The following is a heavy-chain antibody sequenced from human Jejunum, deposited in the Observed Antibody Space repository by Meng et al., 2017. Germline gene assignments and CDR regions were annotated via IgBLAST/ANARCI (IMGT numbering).Heavy chain of an antibody. V-gene: IGHV5-51*01. CDR3: ARQVRTGHYHY. CDR1: GYTFSNYW. D-gene: IGHD2-8*02. Sequence: KVSCKGFGYTFSNYWIGWVRQMPGKGPEWMGIIYPGDSDTTYSPSVQGRVTISADTSISTTYLQWSSLKASDTAMYYCARQVRTGHYHYWGQGTQVTVSS. CDR2: IYPGDSDT. J-gene: IGHJ4*02.